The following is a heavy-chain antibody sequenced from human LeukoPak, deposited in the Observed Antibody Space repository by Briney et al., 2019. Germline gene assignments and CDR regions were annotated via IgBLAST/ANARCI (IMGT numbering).Heavy chain of an antibody. V-gene: IGHV1-69*05. J-gene: IGHJ4*02. Sequence: ASVKVSCKASGGTFSSYAISWVRQAPGQGLEWMGGIIPIFGTANYAQKFQGRVTITTDESTSTAYMELSCLRSEDTAVYYCARGGYYYDSSGCYFDYWGQGTLVTVSS. CDR1: GGTFSSYA. CDR2: IIPIFGTA. CDR3: ARGGYYYDSSGCYFDY. D-gene: IGHD3-22*01.